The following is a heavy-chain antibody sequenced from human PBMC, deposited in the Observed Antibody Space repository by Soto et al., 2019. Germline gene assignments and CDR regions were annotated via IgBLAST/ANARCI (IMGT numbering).Heavy chain of an antibody. D-gene: IGHD3-10*01. V-gene: IGHV1-3*01. Sequence: QVQLVQSGAEVRRPGASVKLSCKAFGYTFTNYALHWVRQAPGQRPEWMGWINPDNGNTKYSQKFQGRLTITRDTSASTAYMELDSLTSEDTAVYYCTKDRIIMIRGVLIFHYWSQGALVTVSS. CDR2: INPDNGNT. J-gene: IGHJ4*02. CDR1: GYTFTNYA. CDR3: TKDRIIMIRGVLIFHY.